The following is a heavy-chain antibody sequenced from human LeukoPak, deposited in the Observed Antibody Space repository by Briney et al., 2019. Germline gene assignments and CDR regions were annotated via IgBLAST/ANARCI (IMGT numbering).Heavy chain of an antibody. CDR2: IRYDGSNK. CDR3: ARDQEYYGAHEGYFQH. D-gene: IGHD3-3*01. CDR1: GFIFSSYG. Sequence: GGSLRLSCAASGFIFSSYGMHWVRQAPGKGLEWVAFIRYDGSNKYYADSVKGRFTISRDNSKSTLYLQMNSLRAEDTAVYYCARDQEYYGAHEGYFQHWGQGTLVTVSS. J-gene: IGHJ1*01. V-gene: IGHV3-30*02.